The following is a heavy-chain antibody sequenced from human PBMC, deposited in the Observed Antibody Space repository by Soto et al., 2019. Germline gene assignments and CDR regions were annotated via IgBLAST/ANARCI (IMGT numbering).Heavy chain of an antibody. CDR1: GGSISSGDYY. V-gene: IGHV4-30-4*01. D-gene: IGHD1-7*01. CDR2: IYYSGST. J-gene: IGHJ4*02. CDR3: ARVPNWNYIFDY. Sequence: SETLSLTCTVSGGSISSGDYYWSWIRQPPGKGLEWIGYIYYSGSTYYNPSLKSRVTISVDTSKNQFSLKLSSVTAADTAAYYCARVPNWNYIFDYWGQGTLVTVSS.